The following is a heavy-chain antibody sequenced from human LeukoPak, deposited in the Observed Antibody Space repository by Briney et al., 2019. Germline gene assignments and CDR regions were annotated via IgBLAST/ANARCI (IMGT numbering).Heavy chain of an antibody. CDR3: ARDRPPVGAIDY. CDR1: GFTFSDHP. V-gene: IGHV3-48*02. Sequence: GGSLRLSCVASGFTFSDHPMNWVRQAPGEGLEWVSYISGGSDSIYYADSVKGRFTISRDNAKNSLYLQMNSLREEDTAVYFCARDRPPVGAIDYWGQGTLVTVSS. CDR2: ISGGSDSI. D-gene: IGHD1-26*01. J-gene: IGHJ4*02.